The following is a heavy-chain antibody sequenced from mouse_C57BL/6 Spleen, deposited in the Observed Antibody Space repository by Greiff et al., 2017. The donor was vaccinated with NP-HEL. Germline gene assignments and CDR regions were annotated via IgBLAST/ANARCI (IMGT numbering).Heavy chain of an antibody. CDR3: ARSVAYYSNYDWYFDV. Sequence: EVQLQQSGPELVKPGASVKMSCKASGYTFTDYNMHWVKQSHGKSLEWIGYINPNNGGTSYNQKFKGKATLTVNKSSSTAYMELRSLTSEDSAVYYCARSVAYYSNYDWYFDVWGTGTTVTVSS. D-gene: IGHD2-5*01. CDR1: GYTFTDYN. J-gene: IGHJ1*03. V-gene: IGHV1-22*01. CDR2: INPNNGGT.